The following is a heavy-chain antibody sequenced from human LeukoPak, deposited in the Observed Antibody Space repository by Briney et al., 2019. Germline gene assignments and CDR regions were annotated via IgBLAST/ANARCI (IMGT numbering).Heavy chain of an antibody. Sequence: GASVKVSCKASGYTFTGYYMHWVRQAPGQGLEWMGWINPNSGGTNYAQKFQGRVTMTRDTSISTAYMELSRLRSDDTAVYYCAGGGRRITIFGVVFYWGQGTLVTVSS. J-gene: IGHJ4*02. CDR1: GYTFTGYY. CDR2: INPNSGGT. D-gene: IGHD3-3*01. CDR3: AGGGRRITIFGVVFY. V-gene: IGHV1-2*02.